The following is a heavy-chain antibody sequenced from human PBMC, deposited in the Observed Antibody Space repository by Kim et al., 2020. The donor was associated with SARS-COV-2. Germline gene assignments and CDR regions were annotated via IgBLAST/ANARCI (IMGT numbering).Heavy chain of an antibody. V-gene: IGHV1-69*13. CDR1: GGTFSSYA. Sequence: SVKVSCKASGGTFSSYAISWVRQAPGQGLEWMGGIIPIFGTANYAQKFQGRVTITADESTSTAYMELSSLRSEDTAVYYCARVTIFGVVPSGGYFDYWGQGTLVTVSS. CDR3: ARVTIFGVVPSGGYFDY. CDR2: IIPIFGTA. D-gene: IGHD3-3*01. J-gene: IGHJ4*02.